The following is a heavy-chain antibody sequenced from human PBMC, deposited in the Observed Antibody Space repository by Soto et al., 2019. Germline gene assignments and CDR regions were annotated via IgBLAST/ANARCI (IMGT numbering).Heavy chain of an antibody. J-gene: IGHJ5*02. CDR2: IRSKAYGGTT. Sequence: PGGSLRLSCTASGFTFGDYAMSWVRQAPGKGLEWVGFIRSKAYGGTTEYAASVKGRFTISRDDSKSIAYLQMNSLKTEDTAVYYCTRDGPYCGGDCPHHNNWFDPWGQGTLVTV. CDR1: GFTFGDYA. V-gene: IGHV3-49*04. D-gene: IGHD2-21*02. CDR3: TRDGPYCGGDCPHHNNWFDP.